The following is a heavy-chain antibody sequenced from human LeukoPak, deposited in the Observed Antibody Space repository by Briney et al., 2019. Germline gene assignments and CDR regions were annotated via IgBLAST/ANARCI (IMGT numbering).Heavy chain of an antibody. CDR1: GGTFSSYA. D-gene: IGHD6-19*01. CDR2: IIPIFGTA. J-gene: IGHJ4*02. Sequence: ASVKVSCKASGGTFSSYAISWVRQAPGQGLEWMGRIIPIFGTANYAQKFQGRVTITADKSTSTAYMELSSLRSEDTAVYYCASRTPSGIAVAGSIDYWGQGTLVTVSS. CDR3: ASRTPSGIAVAGSIDY. V-gene: IGHV1-69*06.